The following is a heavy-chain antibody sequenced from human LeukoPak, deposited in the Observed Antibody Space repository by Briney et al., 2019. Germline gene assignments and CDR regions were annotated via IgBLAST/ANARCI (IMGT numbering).Heavy chain of an antibody. CDR2: IYYSGST. V-gene: IGHV4-39*07. D-gene: IGHD3-10*01. J-gene: IGHJ4*02. CDR1: GGSISSSSYY. Sequence: SETLSLTCTVSGGSISSSSYYWGWIRQPPGEGLEWIGSIYYSGSTYYNPSLKSRVTISVDTSKNQFSLKLSSVTAADTAVYYCASLPYGSGSYYPWDFDYWGQGTLVTVSS. CDR3: ASLPYGSGSYYPWDFDY.